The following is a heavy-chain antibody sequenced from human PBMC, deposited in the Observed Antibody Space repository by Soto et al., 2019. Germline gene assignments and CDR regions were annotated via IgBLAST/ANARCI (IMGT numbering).Heavy chain of an antibody. CDR1: GFSFSTYT. V-gene: IGHV3-48*01. CDR2: ISGSSTTI. CDR3: ARGLNYFDY. Sequence: GGSLRLSCAASGFSFSTYTMNWVRQAPGKGLEWVSYISGSSTTIYYADSVKGRFTISRDNAKNSLYLQMNSLRAEDTAVYYCARGLNYFDYWGQGSLVTVSS. J-gene: IGHJ4*02.